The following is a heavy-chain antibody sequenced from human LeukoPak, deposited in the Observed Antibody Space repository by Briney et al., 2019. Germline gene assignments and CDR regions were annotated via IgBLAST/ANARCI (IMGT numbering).Heavy chain of an antibody. CDR2: IYPGDSDT. CDR1: GYNFTNYW. D-gene: IGHD3-22*01. V-gene: IGHV5-51*01. J-gene: IGHJ4*02. Sequence: GESLKISCQGSGYNFTNYWIAWVRQKPGKGLEWMGIIYPGDSDTKYSPSFQGQVAISTDRSISTAYLQWSSLKASDTAMYYCARRASGYYSDYWGQGTLVTVSS. CDR3: ARRASGYYSDY.